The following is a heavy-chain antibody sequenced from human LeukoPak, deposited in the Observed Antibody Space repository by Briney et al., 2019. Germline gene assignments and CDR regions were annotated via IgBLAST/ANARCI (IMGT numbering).Heavy chain of an antibody. V-gene: IGHV4-30-2*01. CDR3: ARASPRYSSSWYSDYFDS. J-gene: IGHJ4*02. Sequence: ASETLSLTCAVSGGSISSGGYSWSWIRQPPGKGLEWIGYIYHSGSTYYNPSLKSRVTISVDTSKNQFSLKLSSVTAADTAVYYCARASPRYSSSWYSDYFDSWGQGALVTVSS. D-gene: IGHD6-13*01. CDR2: IYHSGST. CDR1: GGSISSGGYS.